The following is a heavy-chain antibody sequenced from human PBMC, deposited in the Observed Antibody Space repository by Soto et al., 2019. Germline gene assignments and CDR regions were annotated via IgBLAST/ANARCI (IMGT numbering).Heavy chain of an antibody. V-gene: IGHV1-3*01. CDR1: GYTFTSYA. CDR3: ARVSSSSHLFDY. D-gene: IGHD6-6*01. CDR2: INAGNGNT. Sequence: VASVKVSCKASGYTFTSYAMHWVRQAPGQRLEWMGWINAGNGNTKYSQKFQGRVTITRDTSASTAYMELSSLRSEDTAVYYCARVSSSSHLFDYWGQGTLVTVSS. J-gene: IGHJ4*02.